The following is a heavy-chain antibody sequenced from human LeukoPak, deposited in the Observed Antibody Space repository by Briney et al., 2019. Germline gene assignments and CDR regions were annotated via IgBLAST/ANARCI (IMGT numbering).Heavy chain of an antibody. V-gene: IGHV3-11*04. CDR2: ISSSGSTI. CDR3: AREGYYDSSGYYLSYFDY. D-gene: IGHD3-22*01. Sequence: GGSLRLSCAASGFTFSDYYMSWIRQAPGKGLEWVSYISSSGSTIYYADSVKGRFTISRDNAKNSLYLQMNSLRAEDTAVYYCAREGYYDSSGYYLSYFDYWGQGTLVTVSP. CDR1: GFTFSDYY. J-gene: IGHJ4*02.